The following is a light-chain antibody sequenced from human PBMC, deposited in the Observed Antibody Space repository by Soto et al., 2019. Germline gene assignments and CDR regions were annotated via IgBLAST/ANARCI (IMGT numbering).Light chain of an antibody. CDR2: DAS. Sequence: DIQMTQSPSTLSASVGDRVTITCRASQSISSLLAWYQQKPGKAPKLLIYDASSLESGVPSRFSGSGSGTEFTLTISSLQPDDFATYYCQQYNSYSGFGQGTKVEIK. CDR1: QSISSL. V-gene: IGKV1-5*01. J-gene: IGKJ1*01. CDR3: QQYNSYSG.